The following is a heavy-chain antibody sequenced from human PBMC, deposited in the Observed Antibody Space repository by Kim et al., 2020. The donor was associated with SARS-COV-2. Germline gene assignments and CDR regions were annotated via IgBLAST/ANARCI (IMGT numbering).Heavy chain of an antibody. CDR2: ISRTSSAT. CDR3: ARTGGFDSYGMDV. J-gene: IGHJ6*02. D-gene: IGHD3-10*01. V-gene: IGHV3-48*04. Sequence: GGSLRLSCEASGFMFGNYSMNWVRQTPGRGLEWISYISRTSSATYYADSVEGRFSISRDNAKNSLYLQMNSLRADDTAVYYCARTGGFDSYGMDVWGQGTTVAVSS. CDR1: GFMFGNYS.